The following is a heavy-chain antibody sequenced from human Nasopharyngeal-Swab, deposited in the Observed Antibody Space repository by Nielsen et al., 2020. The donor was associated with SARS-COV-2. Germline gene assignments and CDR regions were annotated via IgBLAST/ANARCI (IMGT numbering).Heavy chain of an antibody. Sequence: RGSLRLSCAASGFTFSSYWMHFVRQAPGKGLVWVSRINSDGSSTSYADSVKGRFTISRDNAKNTLYLQMNSLRAEDTAVYYCAREGDFWSGYYSLDYWGQGTLVTVSS. J-gene: IGHJ4*02. CDR2: INSDGSST. CDR3: AREGDFWSGYYSLDY. CDR1: GFTFSSYW. V-gene: IGHV3-74*01. D-gene: IGHD3-3*01.